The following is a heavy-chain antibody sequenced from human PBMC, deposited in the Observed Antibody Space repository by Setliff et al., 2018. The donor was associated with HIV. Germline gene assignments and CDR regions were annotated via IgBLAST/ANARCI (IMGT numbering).Heavy chain of an antibody. CDR3: AREADGIDF. J-gene: IGHJ4*02. V-gene: IGHV4-4*02. Sequence: SETLSLTCAVSGGSISTNNWWTWVRQSPGKGLEWIGDIYHSGTTNYNPSLKSRVTISVDTSKNQFSLKLSSVTASDTAVYYCAREADGIDFWGQGTLVTVSS. CDR2: IYHSGTT. D-gene: IGHD2-15*01. CDR1: GGSISTNNW.